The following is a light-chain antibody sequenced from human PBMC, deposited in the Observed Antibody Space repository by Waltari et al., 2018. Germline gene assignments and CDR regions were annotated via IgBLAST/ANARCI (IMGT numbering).Light chain of an antibody. CDR1: QSISTW. V-gene: IGKV1-5*03. CDR3: QQYNTYSWT. J-gene: IGKJ1*01. Sequence: DIQMTQSPSTMSASVGERVTITCRASQSISTWLAWYQEKPGRAPKVLIYKSSRLEIDVPPRFRGSVSGTEFTLTITSLQPDDFATYYCQQYNTYSWTFGQGTRVEVK. CDR2: KSS.